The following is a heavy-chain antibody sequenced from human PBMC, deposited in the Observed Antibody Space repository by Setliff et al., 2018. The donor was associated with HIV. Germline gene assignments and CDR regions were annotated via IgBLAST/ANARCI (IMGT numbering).Heavy chain of an antibody. V-gene: IGHV5-51*01. D-gene: IGHD2-15*01. J-gene: IGHJ3*02. CDR3: ARQTLGYCIGGSCYGGAFDI. CDR2: IYPGDSDT. CDR1: GYSFNSYW. Sequence: GESLKISCKGSGYSFNSYWIGWVRQMPGKGLEWMGIIYPGDSDTRYSPSFQGQVTISADKSISTAYLQWSGLKASDTAMYYCARQTLGYCIGGSCYGGAFDIWGQGTMVTVSS.